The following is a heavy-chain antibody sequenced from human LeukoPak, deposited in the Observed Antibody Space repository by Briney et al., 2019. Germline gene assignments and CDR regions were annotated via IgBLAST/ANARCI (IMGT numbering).Heavy chain of an antibody. Sequence: ASENVPRKASGYTFTRHYIHWVRHAPGQGREGVGIINSHGATTIYAQKFQGRVTMTRDMSTSTVYMELSSLRSEDTGVYSCARVLDSSGYYYPGAFDIWGQGTMVTVSS. CDR2: INSHGATT. V-gene: IGHV1-46*01. CDR3: ARVLDSSGYYYPGAFDI. D-gene: IGHD3-22*01. J-gene: IGHJ3*02. CDR1: GYTFTRHY.